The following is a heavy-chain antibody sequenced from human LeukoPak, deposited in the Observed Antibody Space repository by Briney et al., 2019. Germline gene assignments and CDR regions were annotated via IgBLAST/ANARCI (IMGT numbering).Heavy chain of an antibody. D-gene: IGHD3-9*01. CDR3: ARDVYKYDILTGYYTFDY. CDR1: GGTFSSYA. J-gene: IGHJ4*02. CDR2: IIPIFGTA. Sequence: SVKVSCKASGGTFSSYAISWVRQAPGQGLEWMGRIIPIFGTANYAQKFQGRVTITADESTSTAYMELSSLRSEDTAVYYCARDVYKYDILTGYYTFDYWGQGTLVTVSS. V-gene: IGHV1-69*13.